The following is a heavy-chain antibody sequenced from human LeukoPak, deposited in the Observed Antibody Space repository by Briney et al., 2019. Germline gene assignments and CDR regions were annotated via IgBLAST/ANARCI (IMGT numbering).Heavy chain of an antibody. V-gene: IGHV1-69*04. CDR2: IIPILGIA. CDR1: GFTFTSYD. CDR3: ARDLMFDY. J-gene: IGHJ4*02. Sequence: EASVKVSCKASGFTFTSYDINWVRQAPGQGLEWMGRIIPILGIANYAQKFQGRVTITADKSTSTAYMELSSLRSEDTAVYYCARDLMFDYWGQGTLVTVSS.